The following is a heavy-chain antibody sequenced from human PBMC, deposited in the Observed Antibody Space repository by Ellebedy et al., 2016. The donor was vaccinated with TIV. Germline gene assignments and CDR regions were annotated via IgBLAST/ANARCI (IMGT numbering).Heavy chain of an antibody. J-gene: IGHJ4*02. CDR2: IWYDGSNK. V-gene: IGHV3-33*06. CDR3: AKVRITGTYFDY. D-gene: IGHD1-20*01. Sequence: GGSLRLXXAASGFTFSSYGMHWVRQAPGKGLEWVAVIWYDGSNKYYADSVKGRFTISRDNSKNTLYLQMNSLRAEDTAVYYCAKVRITGTYFDYWGQGTLVTVSS. CDR1: GFTFSSYG.